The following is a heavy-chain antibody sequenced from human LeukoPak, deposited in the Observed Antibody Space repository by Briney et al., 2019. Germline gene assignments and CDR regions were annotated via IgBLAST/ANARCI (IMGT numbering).Heavy chain of an antibody. Sequence: HGESLKISCKGSGYTFTNYWIGWVRQMPGKGQEFMGIIYPGDSDTRYSPSFQGQVTISVDKSINTAYLQWSSLKASDSAMYYCARAGYSNRWDGVDYWGQGTLVTVSS. CDR1: GYTFTNYW. D-gene: IGHD2/OR15-2a*01. V-gene: IGHV5-51*01. CDR2: IYPGDSDT. J-gene: IGHJ4*02. CDR3: ARAGYSNRWDGVDY.